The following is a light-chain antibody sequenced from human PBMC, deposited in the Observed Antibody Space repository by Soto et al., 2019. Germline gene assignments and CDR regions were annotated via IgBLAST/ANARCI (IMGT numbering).Light chain of an antibody. CDR1: SSDVGGYSY. CDR3: SSYTSSSTLYV. CDR2: EVS. J-gene: IGLJ1*01. Sequence: QSALTQPASVSXXPGQSITISCTGTSSDVGGYSYVSWYQQHPGKAPKLMIYEVSNRPSGVSNRFSGSKSGNTASLTISGLQAEDEADYYCSSYTSSSTLYVFGTGTKLTVL. V-gene: IGLV2-14*01.